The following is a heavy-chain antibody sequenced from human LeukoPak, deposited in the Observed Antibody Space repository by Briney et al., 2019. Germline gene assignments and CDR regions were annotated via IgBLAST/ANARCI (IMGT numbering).Heavy chain of an antibody. D-gene: IGHD1-26*01. J-gene: IGHJ4*02. V-gene: IGHV3-7*01. Sequence: QTRGSLRLSCAASGFTFSDNWMTWVRQAPGKGLEWVANINQDGGGRYYVDSVQGRFIISRDNAQNSVHLQMNSLRAEDTAVYYCARTAATGQWGQGTLVTVSS. CDR3: ARTAATGQ. CDR2: INQDGGGR. CDR1: GFTFSDNW.